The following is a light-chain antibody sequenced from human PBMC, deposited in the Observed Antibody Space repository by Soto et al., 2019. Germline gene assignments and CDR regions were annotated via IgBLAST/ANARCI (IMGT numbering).Light chain of an antibody. J-gene: IGKJ3*01. V-gene: IGKV1-39*01. CDR1: QSISSY. Sequence: DIPMTQSPSSLSASVGDRVTITCRASQSISSYLNWYQQKPGKAPKLLIYAASSLQSGVPSRFSGSGSGTDFTLTISSLQPEDFATYYCQQSSGTFGPGTKVDIK. CDR2: AAS. CDR3: QQSSGT.